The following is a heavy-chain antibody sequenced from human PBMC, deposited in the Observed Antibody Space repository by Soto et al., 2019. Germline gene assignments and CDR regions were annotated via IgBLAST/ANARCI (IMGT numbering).Heavy chain of an antibody. J-gene: IGHJ4*02. CDR1: GGSISNYY. D-gene: IGHD2-15*01. V-gene: IGHV4-59*01. CDR2: VYFSGST. Sequence: PSETLSLTCTVSGGSISNYYWSWIRQPPGKGLEWIGYVYFSGSTNYNPSLKSRVTMSVDTSKNQFSLKLSSVTAADTAVYYCARARYCSGGSCYPWPLDYWGQGTLVTVSS. CDR3: ARARYCSGGSCYPWPLDY.